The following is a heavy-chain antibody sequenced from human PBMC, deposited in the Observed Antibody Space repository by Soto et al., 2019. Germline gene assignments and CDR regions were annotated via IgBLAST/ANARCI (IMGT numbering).Heavy chain of an antibody. V-gene: IGHV3-23*01. CDR2: ISGSGGST. CDR1: GFTFSSYA. Sequence: PGGSLRLSCAASGFTFSSYAMSWVRQAPGKGLEWVSAISGSGGSTYYADSVKGRFTISRDNSKNTLYLQMNSLRVEDTAIHYCAKTGDYDKSTDSYTPDAFEIWGQGTMVTVSS. J-gene: IGHJ3*02. CDR3: AKTGDYDKSTDSYTPDAFEI. D-gene: IGHD3-9*01.